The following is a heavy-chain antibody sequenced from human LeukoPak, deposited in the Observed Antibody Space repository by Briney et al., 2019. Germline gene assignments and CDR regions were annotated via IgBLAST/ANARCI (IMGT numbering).Heavy chain of an antibody. Sequence: GGSLRLSCAASGFTFSNAWMSWVRQAPGKGREWVGRIKSKTDGGTTDYAAPVKGRFTISRDDSKNTLYLQMNSLKTENTAVYYCTTGVVTHDDAFDIWGQGTMVTVSS. CDR3: TTGVVTHDDAFDI. CDR2: IKSKTDGGTT. CDR1: GFTFSNAW. V-gene: IGHV3-15*01. D-gene: IGHD3-3*01. J-gene: IGHJ3*02.